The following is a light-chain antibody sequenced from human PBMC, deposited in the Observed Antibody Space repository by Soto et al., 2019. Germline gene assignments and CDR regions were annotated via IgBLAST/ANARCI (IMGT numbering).Light chain of an antibody. J-gene: IGLJ1*01. CDR3: SSFTTSSTHV. Sequence: QSVLTQPASVSGSPGQSITISCTGTSSDIGAYNYVSWYQQYPGRAPKLMIYEVNNRPSGVSNRFSGSKSGNTASLTISGLQAEDEADYYCSSFTTSSTHVVGAGTKVTVL. CDR2: EVN. CDR1: SSDIGAYNY. V-gene: IGLV2-14*01.